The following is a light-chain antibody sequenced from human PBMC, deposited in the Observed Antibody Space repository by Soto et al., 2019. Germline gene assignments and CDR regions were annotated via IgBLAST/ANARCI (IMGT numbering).Light chain of an antibody. J-gene: IGKJ1*01. V-gene: IGKV4-1*01. CDR1: QSVLYSSNTKNY. Sequence: DIVMTQSPDSLAVSLGERATINCKSSQSVLYSSNTKNYLAWYQQKQGQPPKLLIYWASTRESGVPGRFSGSGSGTDFPLAISSLQAEDVAVYYCQQYYSTPWTFGQGTKVEIK. CDR2: WAS. CDR3: QQYYSTPWT.